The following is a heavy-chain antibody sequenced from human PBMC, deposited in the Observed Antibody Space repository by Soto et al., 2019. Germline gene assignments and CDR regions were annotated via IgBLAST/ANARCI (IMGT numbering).Heavy chain of an antibody. CDR3: VRRHVSATGIDWFDP. CDR1: GYTVTGHG. J-gene: IGHJ5*02. V-gene: IGHV1-3*01. D-gene: IGHD6-13*01. Sequence: GHSVKVACTACGYTVTGHGVXWLRQAPGQTLEWMGWINSANGYTKYSPKLKGRVTITMDTSASTAYMELSRLRSEDTAGYYCVRRHVSATGIDWFDPWGQGTLVTVSS. CDR2: INSANGYT.